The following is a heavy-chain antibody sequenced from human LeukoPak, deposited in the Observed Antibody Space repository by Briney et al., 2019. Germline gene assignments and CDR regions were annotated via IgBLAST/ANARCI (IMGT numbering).Heavy chain of an antibody. CDR3: ARDLAAAGRSPYYYGMDV. J-gene: IGHJ6*02. CDR1: GFTLSSYS. V-gene: IGHV3-21*01. Sequence: GGSLRLSCAASGFTLSSYSMNWVRQAPGKGLEWVSSISSSSSYIYYADSVKGRFTISRDNAKNSLYLQMNSLRAEDTAVYYCARDLAAAGRSPYYYGMDVWGQGTTVTVSS. CDR2: ISSSSSYI. D-gene: IGHD6-13*01.